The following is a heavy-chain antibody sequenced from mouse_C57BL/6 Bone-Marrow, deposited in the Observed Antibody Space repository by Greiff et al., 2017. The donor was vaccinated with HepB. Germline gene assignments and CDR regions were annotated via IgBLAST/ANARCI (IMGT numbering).Heavy chain of an antibody. CDR2: ISSGSSTI. Sequence: EVQGVESGDGLVKPGGSLKLSCAASGFTFSSYAMSWVRQTPEKRLEWVAYISSGSSTIYYADTVKGRVTISRDNAKNTLFLQMNSLRSEDTAMYYCARWLYSNPFAYWGQGTLVTVSA. CDR1: GFTFSSYA. V-gene: IGHV5-17*01. D-gene: IGHD2-5*01. CDR3: ARWLYSNPFAY. J-gene: IGHJ3*01.